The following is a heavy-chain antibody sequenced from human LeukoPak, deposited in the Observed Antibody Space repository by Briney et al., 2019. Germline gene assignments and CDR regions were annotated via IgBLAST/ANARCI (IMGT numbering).Heavy chain of an antibody. CDR3: ASGYYDSSDGCQH. CDR2: ISYDGSNK. Sequence: GGSLRLSCAASGFTFSSYAMHWVRQPPGKGLEWVAVISYDGSNKYYADSVKGRFTTSRDNSKNTLYLQMNSLRAEDTAVYYCASGYYDSSDGCQHWRQGGLATVCS. CDR1: GFTFSSYA. V-gene: IGHV3-30-3*01. D-gene: IGHD3-22*01. J-gene: IGHJ1*01.